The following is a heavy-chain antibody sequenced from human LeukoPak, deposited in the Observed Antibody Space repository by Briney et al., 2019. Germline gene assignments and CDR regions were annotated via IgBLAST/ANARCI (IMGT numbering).Heavy chain of an antibody. D-gene: IGHD3-3*01. CDR2: ISSSSSYI. J-gene: IGHJ4*02. CDR3: ARMGGETYYDFWSGYWEAKIHYFDY. Sequence: GGSLRLSCAASGFTFSSYSMTWVRQAPGKGLEWVSSISSSSSYIYYADSVKGRFTISRDNAKNSLYLQMNSLRAEDTAVYYCARMGGETYYDFWSGYWEAKIHYFDYWGQGTLVTVSS. V-gene: IGHV3-21*01. CDR1: GFTFSSYS.